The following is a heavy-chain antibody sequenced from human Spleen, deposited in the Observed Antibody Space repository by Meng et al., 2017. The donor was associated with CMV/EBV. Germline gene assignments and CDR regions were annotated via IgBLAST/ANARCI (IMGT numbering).Heavy chain of an antibody. V-gene: IGHV3-20*04. CDR2: INWDGGTT. J-gene: IGHJ4*02. D-gene: IGHD6-13*01. Sequence: GGSLRLSCTASGFTFDNYGDYGMSWVRQAAGKGLEWVSGINWDGGTTHYADSVKGRFTISRDNAKNSLFLQMNSLTAEDTALYYCARDSSSSWYNFDHWGQGTLVTVSS. CDR3: ARDSSSSWYNFDH. CDR1: GFTFDNYGDYG.